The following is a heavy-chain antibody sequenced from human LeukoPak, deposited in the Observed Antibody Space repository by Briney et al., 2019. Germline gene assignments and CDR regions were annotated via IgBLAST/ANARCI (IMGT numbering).Heavy chain of an antibody. CDR1: GGSISSYY. Sequence: SETLSLTCTVSGGSISSYYWSWIRQPAGKGLEWIGRVYSSGSTNYNPSLKSRVTISVDTSKNQFSLKLSSVTAADTAVYYCARQLLWLASGWFDPWGQGTLVTVSS. D-gene: IGHD3-10*01. CDR2: VYSSGST. J-gene: IGHJ5*02. CDR3: ARQLLWLASGWFDP. V-gene: IGHV4-4*07.